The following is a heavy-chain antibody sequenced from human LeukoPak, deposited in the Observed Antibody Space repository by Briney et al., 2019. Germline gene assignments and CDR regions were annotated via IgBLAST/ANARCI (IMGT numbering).Heavy chain of an antibody. J-gene: IGHJ4*02. CDR2: IYYSGST. D-gene: IGHD6-19*01. CDR3: ARARAVAGGRYFDY. CDR1: GGSISSSSYY. Sequence: PSETLSLTCTVSGGSISSSSYYWGWIRQPPGKGLEWIGSIYYSGSTYYNPSLKSRVTISVDTSKNQFSLKLSSVTAADTAVYYCARARAVAGGRYFDYWGQGTLVTVSS. V-gene: IGHV4-39*07.